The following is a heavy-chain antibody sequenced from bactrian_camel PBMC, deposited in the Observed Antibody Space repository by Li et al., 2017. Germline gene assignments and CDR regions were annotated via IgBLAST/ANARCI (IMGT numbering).Heavy chain of an antibody. CDR3: AFGVGGWAEFGN. J-gene: IGHJ6*01. D-gene: IGHD5*01. CDR2: INSGGGST. V-gene: IGHV3S40*01. CDR1: GFSFSSYA. Sequence: VQLVESGGGSVQAGGSLRLSCAASGFSFSSYAMIWVRQAPGKGLEWVSAINSGGGSTYYADSVKGRFTISRDNAKNTVYLQMNSLKSEDTALYYCAFGVGGWAEFGNWGQGTQVTVS.